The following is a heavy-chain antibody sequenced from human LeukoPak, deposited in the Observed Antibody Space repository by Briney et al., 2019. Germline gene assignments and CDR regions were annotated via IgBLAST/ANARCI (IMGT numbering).Heavy chain of an antibody. J-gene: IGHJ4*02. V-gene: IGHV3-23*01. CDR1: GFTFSSYA. D-gene: IGHD1-1*01. CDR2: ISGSGGST. Sequence: GGSLRLSCAASGFTFSSYAMSWVRQAPGKGLEWVSAISGSGGSTYYADSVKGRFTISRDNSKNTLYLQMNSLRAEDTGVYYCAKEHGLEPSPQYFDYWGQGTLVTVSS. CDR3: AKEHGLEPSPQYFDY.